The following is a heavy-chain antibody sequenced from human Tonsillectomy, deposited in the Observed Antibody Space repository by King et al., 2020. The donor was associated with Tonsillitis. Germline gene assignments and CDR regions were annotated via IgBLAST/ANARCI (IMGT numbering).Heavy chain of an antibody. CDR2: INHSGST. CDR3: ARAIVVVPAAIWDSSGWFDP. D-gene: IGHD2-2*01. V-gene: IGHV4-34*01. J-gene: IGHJ5*02. CDR1: GGSFSGYY. Sequence: VQLQQWGAGLLKPSETLSLPCAVYGGSFSGYYWSWIRQPPGKGLEWIGEINHSGSTNYNPSLKSRVTVSVDTSQNQFSLKLSSVTAADTALYYCARAIVVVPAAIWDSSGWFDPWGQGTLVTVSS.